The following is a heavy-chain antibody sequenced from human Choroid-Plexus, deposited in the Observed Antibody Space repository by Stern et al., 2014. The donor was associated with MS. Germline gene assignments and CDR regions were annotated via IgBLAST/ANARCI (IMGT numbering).Heavy chain of an antibody. CDR2: MDYGGSP. J-gene: IGHJ5*02. D-gene: IGHD2-2*01. V-gene: IGHV4-30-2*01. CDR1: GYSITSAAFS. CDR3: AKCRSRVHPPLDP. Sequence: VQLEESGSGLVKPSQTLSLTCSVSGYSITSAAFSWTWLRQAPGKGLEWIGYMDYGGSPAYNPSLRIRVNTSFNTSKNQFTLRLNFETAADTAVYYCAKCRSRVHPPLDPWGQGTLVTVSS.